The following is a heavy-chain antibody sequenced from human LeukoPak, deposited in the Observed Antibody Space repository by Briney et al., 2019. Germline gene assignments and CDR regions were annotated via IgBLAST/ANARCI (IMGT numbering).Heavy chain of an antibody. CDR1: GGSFSGYY. Sequence: PSETLSLTCAVYGGSFSGYYWSWIRQPPGKGLEWIGEINHSGSTNYNPSLKSRVTISVDTSKNQFSLKLSSVTAADTAVYYCARGISRPDYYDSSGQKFLDYWGQGTLVTVSS. J-gene: IGHJ4*02. CDR2: INHSGST. CDR3: ARGISRPDYYDSSGQKFLDY. V-gene: IGHV4-34*01. D-gene: IGHD3-22*01.